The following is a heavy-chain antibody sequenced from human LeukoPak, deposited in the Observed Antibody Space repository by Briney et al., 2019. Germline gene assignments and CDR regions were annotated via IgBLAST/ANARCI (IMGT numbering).Heavy chain of an antibody. D-gene: IGHD6-19*01. V-gene: IGHV3-23*01. Sequence: GGSLRLSCAASGFTFSSYAMSWVRQAPGKGLEWVSAISGSGGSTYYADSVKGRFTISRDNSRNTLYLQMNSLRAEDTAVYYCARVSKGRSSGWYVKDYYYYMDVWGKGTTVTISS. J-gene: IGHJ6*03. CDR2: ISGSGGST. CDR3: ARVSKGRSSGWYVKDYYYYMDV. CDR1: GFTFSSYA.